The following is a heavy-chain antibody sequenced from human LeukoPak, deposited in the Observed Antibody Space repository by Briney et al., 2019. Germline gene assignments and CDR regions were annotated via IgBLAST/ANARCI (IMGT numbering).Heavy chain of an antibody. J-gene: IGHJ4*02. CDR2: INPNSGGT. CDR3: ARADYGDYAFDY. D-gene: IGHD4-17*01. CDR1: GYTFTDYY. Sequence: GASAKVSCKASGYTFTDYYMHWVRQAPGQGLEWMGWINPNSGGTNYAQKFQGRVTMTRDTSISTAYMELSRLRSDDTAVYYCARADYGDYAFDYWGQGTLVTVSS. V-gene: IGHV1-2*02.